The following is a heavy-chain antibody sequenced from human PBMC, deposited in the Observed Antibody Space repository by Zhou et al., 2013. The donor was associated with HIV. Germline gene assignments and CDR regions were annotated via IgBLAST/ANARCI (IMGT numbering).Heavy chain of an antibody. V-gene: IGHV1-8*02. CDR2: MHPNSGNT. J-gene: IGHJ4*02. D-gene: IGHD3-10*01. CDR3: ATEGLWSYYNGAFDY. Sequence: QVQLVQSGAEVKKPGASVKVSCKASGYTFSSYDINWVRQATGQGLEWMGWMHPNSGNTGYAQKFQDRVTMTRNTSISTAYMELSSLTSEDTAVYYCATEGLWSYYNGAFDYWGQGTLVTVSS. CDR1: GYTFSSYD.